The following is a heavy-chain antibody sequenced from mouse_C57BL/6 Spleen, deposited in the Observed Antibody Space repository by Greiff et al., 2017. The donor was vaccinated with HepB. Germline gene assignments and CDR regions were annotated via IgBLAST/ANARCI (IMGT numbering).Heavy chain of an antibody. CDR2: FYPGSGSI. CDR3: ARHEEKLGPFDY. D-gene: IGHD4-1*01. J-gene: IGHJ2*01. Sequence: VKLMESGAELVKPGASVKLSCKASGYTFTEYTIHWVKQRSGQGLEWIGWFYPGSGSIKYNEKFKDKATLTADKSSSTVYMELSRLTSEDSAVYFCARHEEKLGPFDYWGQGTTLTVSS. CDR1: GYTFTEYT. V-gene: IGHV1-62-2*01.